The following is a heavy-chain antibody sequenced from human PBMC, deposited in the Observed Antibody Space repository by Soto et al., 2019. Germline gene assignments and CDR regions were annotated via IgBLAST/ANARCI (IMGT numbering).Heavy chain of an antibody. CDR1: GFTFSSYG. CDR3: AKNALAARQRDAFDI. Sequence: QVQLVESGGGVVQPGRSLRLSCAASGFTFSSYGMHWVRQAPGKGLEWVAVISYDGSNKYYADSVKGRFTISRDNSKNTLYLQMNSLRAEDTDVYYCAKNALAARQRDAFDIWGQGTMVTVSS. J-gene: IGHJ3*02. D-gene: IGHD6-6*01. CDR2: ISYDGSNK. V-gene: IGHV3-30*18.